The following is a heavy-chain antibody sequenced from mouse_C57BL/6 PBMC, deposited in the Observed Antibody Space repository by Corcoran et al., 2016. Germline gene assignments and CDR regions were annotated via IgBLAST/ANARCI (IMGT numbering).Heavy chain of an antibody. D-gene: IGHD4-1*01. V-gene: IGHV1-26*01. J-gene: IGHJ2*01. Sequence: EVQLQQSGPELVKPGASVKISCKASGYTFTDYYMNWVKQSHGKSLEWIGDINPNNGGTSYNQKFKGKATLTVDKSSSTAYMELRSLTSEDSAVYYCARRWDEYWGQGTTLTVSS. CDR3: ARRWDEY. CDR2: INPNNGGT. CDR1: GYTFTDYY.